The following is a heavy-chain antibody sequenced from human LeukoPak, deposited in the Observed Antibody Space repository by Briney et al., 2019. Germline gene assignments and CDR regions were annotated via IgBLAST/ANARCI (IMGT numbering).Heavy chain of an antibody. Sequence: SETLSLTCAVSGGSISTNTWWSWVRQPPGKGLEWIGQTSHDGNADYTPSLKSRVTISVDKSKNQLSLKLNTVTAADSAVYYCAKHGGRYFDSWGQGTLVTVSS. CDR1: GGSISTNTW. CDR3: AKHGGRYFDS. J-gene: IGHJ4*02. D-gene: IGHD4-23*01. V-gene: IGHV4-4*02. CDR2: TSHDGNA.